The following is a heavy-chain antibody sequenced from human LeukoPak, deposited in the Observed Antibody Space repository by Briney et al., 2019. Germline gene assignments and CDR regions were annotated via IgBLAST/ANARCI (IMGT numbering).Heavy chain of an antibody. J-gene: IGHJ4*02. CDR1: GFTFSSYT. D-gene: IGHD3-10*01. CDR3: ARGQRGSGSFN. Sequence: PGGSLRLSCAASGFTFSSYTINWVRQAPGKGLEWVSVIYSGDGGSTFYADSVKGRITISRDIFKNTLYLQMNSLRAEDTAVYYCARGQRGSGSFNWGQGTLVTVSS. CDR2: IYSGDGGST. V-gene: IGHV3-53*01.